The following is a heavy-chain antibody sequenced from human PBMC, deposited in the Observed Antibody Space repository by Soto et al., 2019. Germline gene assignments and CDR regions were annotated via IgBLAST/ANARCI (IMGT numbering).Heavy chain of an antibody. J-gene: IGHJ4*02. D-gene: IGHD3-10*01. CDR3: ARGSSGYGLMWFGEFLSSFDY. CDR1: GFTFSHHW. V-gene: IGHV3-7*01. CDR2: IKEDGSEK. Sequence: EVQLVDSGGGLVQPGGSLRLSCAASGFTFSHHWMKWVRQAPGKGLEWVANIKEDGSEKFYVDSVKGRFTISRDNGKNSLYLQMNSLTADDTAVYYCARGSSGYGLMWFGEFLSSFDYWGQGTLVTVSS.